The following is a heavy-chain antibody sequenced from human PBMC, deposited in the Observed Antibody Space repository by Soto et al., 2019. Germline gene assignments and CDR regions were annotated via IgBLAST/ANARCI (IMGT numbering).Heavy chain of an antibody. CDR1: GDSVPSNSAA. CDR3: VRGAAAAGTRAFDI. D-gene: IGHD6-13*01. CDR2: TYYRSKWYN. Sequence: PSQTLSLPCAVSGDSVPSNSAAWNVIRQSPSRGLEWLGRTYYRSKWYNDYAISVKSRITINPDTSKDQFSLQLNSVTPDGTAVYYCVRGAAAAGTRAFDIWGQGTMVTVSS. J-gene: IGHJ3*02. V-gene: IGHV6-1*01.